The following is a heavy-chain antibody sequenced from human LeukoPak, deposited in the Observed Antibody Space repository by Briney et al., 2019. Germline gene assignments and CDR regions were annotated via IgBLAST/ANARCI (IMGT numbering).Heavy chain of an antibody. CDR3: ERDPSTSYYVDF. D-gene: IGHD6-6*01. V-gene: IGHV1-2*02. Sequence: GASVKVSCKASGYTFTAYYIHWVRQAPGQGLEWMGWINPNSGGTKYAQKFQGRFAMTRDTAISTAYMELSRLTSDDTAVYYCERDPSTSYYVDFWGLGTLVTVSS. CDR2: INPNSGGT. CDR1: GYTFTAYY. J-gene: IGHJ4*02.